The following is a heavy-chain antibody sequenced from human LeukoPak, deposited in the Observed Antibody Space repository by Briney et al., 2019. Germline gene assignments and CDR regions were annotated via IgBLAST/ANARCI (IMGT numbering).Heavy chain of an antibody. Sequence: PSETLSLTCTVSGGSISSYYWNWIRQPPGKGLEWIGYIYNSGSTNYNPSLKSRVTISVDTSKNQFSLKLSSVTAADTAVYYCARDSVCSGSSCYPDEYYFDYWGQGTLVTVSS. D-gene: IGHD2-15*01. J-gene: IGHJ4*02. V-gene: IGHV4-59*01. CDR2: IYNSGST. CDR1: GGSISSYY. CDR3: ARDSVCSGSSCYPDEYYFDY.